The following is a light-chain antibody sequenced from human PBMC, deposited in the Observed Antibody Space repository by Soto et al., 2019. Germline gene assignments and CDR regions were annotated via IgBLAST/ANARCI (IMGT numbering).Light chain of an antibody. Sequence: TQPPATLSVSPGERATLSCRASQSVRSAHLAWYQLKPGQAPRLFIYGASSRATGIPDRFSGSGSGTDFTLTISRLEPEDFAVYTCQQYGTSPRTFGQGTRLEI. J-gene: IGKJ5*01. V-gene: IGKV3-20*01. CDR2: GAS. CDR3: QQYGTSPRT. CDR1: QSVRSAH.